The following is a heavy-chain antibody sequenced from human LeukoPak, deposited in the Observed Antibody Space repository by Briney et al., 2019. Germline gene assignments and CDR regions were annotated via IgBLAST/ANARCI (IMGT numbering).Heavy chain of an antibody. J-gene: IGHJ5*02. Sequence: SETLSLTCAVYGGSFSGYYWSWIRQPPGKGLEWIGEINHSGSTNYNPSLKSRVTISVDTSKNQFSLKLSSVTAADTAVYYCARAYCGCDCYPINWFDPWGQGTLVTVSS. V-gene: IGHV4-34*01. CDR2: INHSGST. CDR3: ARAYCGCDCYPINWFDP. D-gene: IGHD2-21*01. CDR1: GGSFSGYY.